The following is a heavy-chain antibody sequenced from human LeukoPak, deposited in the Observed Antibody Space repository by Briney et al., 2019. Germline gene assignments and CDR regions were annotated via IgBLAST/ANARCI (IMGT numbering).Heavy chain of an antibody. CDR3: VRAPAAAGAPMYYYGMDV. V-gene: IGHV3-13*01. CDR1: GFTFTSYD. D-gene: IGHD6-25*01. Sequence: GGSLRLSCAASGFTFTSYDMHWVRQAAGKSLEWASAIGTAGDLYYAGSVKGRFTISREYAKKSLYLQMSSLRAGDTAVYYCVRAPAAAGAPMYYYGMDVWGQGTTVTVSS. J-gene: IGHJ6*02. CDR2: IGTAGDL.